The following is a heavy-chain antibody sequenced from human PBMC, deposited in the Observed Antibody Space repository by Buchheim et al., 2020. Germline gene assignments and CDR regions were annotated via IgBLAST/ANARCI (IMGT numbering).Heavy chain of an antibody. J-gene: IGHJ4*02. Sequence: QVQLQQWGAGLLKPSETLSLTCAVYGGSFSGYYWSWIRQPPGKGLEWIGEINHSGSTNYNPSLKSRATISVEPSKNQYSVKLSSVTAADTAVYYCASRQGQLGYYFDYWGQGTL. CDR3: ASRQGQLGYYFDY. V-gene: IGHV4-34*01. D-gene: IGHD6-6*01. CDR2: INHSGST. CDR1: GGSFSGYY.